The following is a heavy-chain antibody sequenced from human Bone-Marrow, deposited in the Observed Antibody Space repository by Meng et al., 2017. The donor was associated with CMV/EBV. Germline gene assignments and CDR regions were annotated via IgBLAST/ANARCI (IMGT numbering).Heavy chain of an antibody. J-gene: IGHJ3*02. V-gene: IGHV3-66*01. Sequence: GESLKISCAASGFTFSSYSMNWVRQAPGKGLEWVSVIYSGGSTYYADSVKGRFTISRDNAKHSLYLQMNSLRAEDTAVYYCASPYQLQPERGGYGTGLDAFDIWGQGTMVTVSS. CDR3: ASPYQLQPERGGYGTGLDAFDI. D-gene: IGHD2-2*01. CDR2: IYSGGST. CDR1: GFTFSSYS.